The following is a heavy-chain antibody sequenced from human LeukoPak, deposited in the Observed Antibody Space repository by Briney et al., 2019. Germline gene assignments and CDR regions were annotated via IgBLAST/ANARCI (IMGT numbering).Heavy chain of an antibody. J-gene: IGHJ4*02. CDR1: GGSISSSNW. D-gene: IGHD6-13*01. CDR2: IYHSGST. Sequence: SGTLSLTCAVSGGSISSSNWWSWVRQPPGKGLEWIGKIYHSGSTNYNPSLKSRVTISVDKSKNQFSLKLSSVTAADTAVYYCARRPKGQQLVPHYFDYWGQGTLVTVSS. CDR3: ARRPKGQQLVPHYFDY. V-gene: IGHV4-4*02.